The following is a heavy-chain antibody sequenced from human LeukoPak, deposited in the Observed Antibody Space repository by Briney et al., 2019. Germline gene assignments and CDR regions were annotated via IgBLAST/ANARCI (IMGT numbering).Heavy chain of an antibody. V-gene: IGHV3-53*01. Sequence: PGGSLRLSCAASGFTVSRNYMSWVRQAPGKGLEWVSVLYSDGSTYHADSVKGRFTISSDNSKKTLYLQMNRLRAEDTAVYYWARAPDGDNGYTAEVADYWGQGNLVTVSS. CDR1: GFTVSRNY. J-gene: IGHJ4*02. CDR3: ARAPDGDNGYTAEVADY. D-gene: IGHD3-16*01. CDR2: LYSDGST.